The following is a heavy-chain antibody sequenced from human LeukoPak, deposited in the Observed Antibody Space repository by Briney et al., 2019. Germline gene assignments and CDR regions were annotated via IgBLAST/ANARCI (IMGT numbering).Heavy chain of an antibody. Sequence: ASVKVSCKASGYTFTDYYIHWVRQAPGQGLEWMGRINPNSGGTNDAQNFQGRVTMTRDTSISSAYMELSRLRSDDTAVYYCARDLPSTSNWELDYWGQGTLVTVSS. CDR1: GYTFTDYY. V-gene: IGHV1-2*06. CDR2: INPNSGGT. CDR3: ARDLPSTSNWELDY. D-gene: IGHD7-27*01. J-gene: IGHJ4*02.